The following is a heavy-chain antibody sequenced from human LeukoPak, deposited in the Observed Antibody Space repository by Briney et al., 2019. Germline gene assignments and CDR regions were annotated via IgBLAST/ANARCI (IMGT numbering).Heavy chain of an antibody. D-gene: IGHD2-2*01. J-gene: IGHJ4*02. V-gene: IGHV3-15*01. CDR2: IKSKTDGGTT. CDR3: TSYCSTSCYRDY. Sequence: GGSLRLSCAASGFTFSNAWMSWVRQAPGKGLEWVGRIKSKTDGGTTDYAAPVKGRFTISRDDSKNTLYLQINSLKTEDTAVYYCTSYCSTSCYRDYWGQGTLVTVSS. CDR1: GFTFSNAW.